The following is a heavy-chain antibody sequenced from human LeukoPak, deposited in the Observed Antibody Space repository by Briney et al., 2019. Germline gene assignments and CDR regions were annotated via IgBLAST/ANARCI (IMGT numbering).Heavy chain of an antibody. CDR1: GFTFSSYG. CDR3: AKAAGNGWELPTEYFDY. Sequence: GGSLRLSCAASGFTFSSYGMHWVRQAPGKGLEWVAVISYDGSNKYYADSVKGRFTISRDNSKNTLYLQMNSLRAEDTAVYYCAKAAGNGWELPTEYFDYWGQGTLVTVSS. CDR2: ISYDGSNK. D-gene: IGHD1-26*01. V-gene: IGHV3-30*18. J-gene: IGHJ4*02.